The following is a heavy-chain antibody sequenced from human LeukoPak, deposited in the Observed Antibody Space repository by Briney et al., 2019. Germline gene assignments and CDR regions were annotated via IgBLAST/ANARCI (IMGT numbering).Heavy chain of an antibody. Sequence: GGSLRLSCAASGFSFNTYAMHWFPQAPAKGLEWVAVISCDGLNKYYADSAKGRFTISRDNSRDTLHLQMSSLRTEDTAVYYCARALDYWGQGTLVTVSS. CDR2: ISCDGLNK. CDR1: GFSFNTYA. J-gene: IGHJ4*02. V-gene: IGHV3-30-3*01. CDR3: ARALDY.